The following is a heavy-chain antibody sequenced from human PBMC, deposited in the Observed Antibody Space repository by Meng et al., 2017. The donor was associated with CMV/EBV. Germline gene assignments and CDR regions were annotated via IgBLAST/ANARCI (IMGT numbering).Heavy chain of an antibody. Sequence: VGLVDAGGEGRSHGASVKVAWQTSGSRFREHYMHWVRQAPGQGLEWMGWIYPNSGGTHYAQKFQERVSMTRDMSISTVYMELRRMTSDDTAVYYCVRDNNWGPDYWGQGTLVTVSS. CDR1: GSRFREHY. CDR2: IYPNSGGT. V-gene: IGHV1-2*02. CDR3: VRDNNWGPDY. D-gene: IGHD1-1*01. J-gene: IGHJ4*02.